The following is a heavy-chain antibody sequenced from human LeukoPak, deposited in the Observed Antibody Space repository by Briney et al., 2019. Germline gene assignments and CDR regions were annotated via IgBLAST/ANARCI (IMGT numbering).Heavy chain of an antibody. CDR3: AREGTAMPPYFDS. CDR1: GYTFTSYG. J-gene: IGHJ4*02. CDR2: ISAYNGNT. Sequence: ASVKVSCKAAGYTFTSYGISWVRQAPGQGLGWMGWISAYNGNTNYAQKLQGRVTMTTDTSTSRAYTELRSLRSDDTAVYYCAREGTAMPPYFDSWGQGTLVTVSS. V-gene: IGHV1-18*01. D-gene: IGHD5-18*01.